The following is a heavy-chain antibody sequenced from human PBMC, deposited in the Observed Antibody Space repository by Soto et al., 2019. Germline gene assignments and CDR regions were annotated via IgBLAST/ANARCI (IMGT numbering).Heavy chain of an antibody. CDR3: ARGVASSPYYFDY. CDR1: GGSISRYY. CDR2: IYYSGST. Sequence: SETLSLTCTVSGGSISRYYWSWIRQPPGKGLEWIGYIYYSGSTNYNPSLKSRVTISVDTSKNQFSLKLSSVTAADTAVYYCARGVASSPYYFDYWGQGTLVTVSS. V-gene: IGHV4-59*01. D-gene: IGHD2-2*01. J-gene: IGHJ4*02.